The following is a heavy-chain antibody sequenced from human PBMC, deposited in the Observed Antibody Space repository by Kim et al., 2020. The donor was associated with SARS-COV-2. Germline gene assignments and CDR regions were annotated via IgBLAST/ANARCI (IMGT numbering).Heavy chain of an antibody. J-gene: IGHJ4*02. CDR3: ARGLTAAGANNFDY. Sequence: YNPSLEGRVTMSVDTSKTQFSLELTSVTAADTAVYYCARGLTAAGANNFDYWGQGTLVTVSS. V-gene: IGHV4-4*07. D-gene: IGHD6-13*01.